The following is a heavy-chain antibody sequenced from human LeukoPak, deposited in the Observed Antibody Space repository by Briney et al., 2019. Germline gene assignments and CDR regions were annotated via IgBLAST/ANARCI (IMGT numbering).Heavy chain of an antibody. D-gene: IGHD2-15*01. CDR2: INQDGSEK. V-gene: IGHV3-7*02. J-gene: IGHJ4*02. CDR3: AINSGRDY. CDR1: GLTFSAYR. Sequence: TGGSLRLSCAASGLTFSAYRRSWVRQAPGKGLEWVADINQDGSEKYYVDSVEGRFAVSRDNVKNFLYLQMNRLRAEDRAVYYCAINSGRDYWGQGTLVTVSS.